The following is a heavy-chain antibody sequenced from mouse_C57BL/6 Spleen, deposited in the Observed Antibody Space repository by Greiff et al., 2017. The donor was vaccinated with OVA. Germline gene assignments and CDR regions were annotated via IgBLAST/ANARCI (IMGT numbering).Heavy chain of an antibody. D-gene: IGHD2-4*01. J-gene: IGHJ4*01. CDR3: ARNYDYGNYYAMDY. CDR1: GYTFTSYG. V-gene: IGHV1-81*01. Sequence: QVTLKESGAELARPGASVKLSCKASGYTFTSYGISWVKQRTGQGLEWIGEIYPRSGNTYYNEKFKGKATLTADKSSSTAYMELRSLTSEDSAVYFCARNYDYGNYYAMDYWGQGTSVTVSS. CDR2: IYPRSGNT.